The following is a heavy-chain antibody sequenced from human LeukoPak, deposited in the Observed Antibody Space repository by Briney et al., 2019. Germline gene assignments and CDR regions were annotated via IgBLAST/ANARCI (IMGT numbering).Heavy chain of an antibody. CDR3: ARGKYCSSTSCSFYYYYGMDV. CDR1: GYTFTSYD. V-gene: IGHV1-8*01. CDR2: VNPKYGNR. D-gene: IGHD2-2*01. Sequence: ASVKVSCKASGYTFTSYDIDWLRQATAQGMEWMGWVNPKYGNRDYAQKFQGRVTMTRNTSISTAYMELSSLRSEDTAVYYCARGKYCSSTSCSFYYYYGMDVWGQGTTVTVSS. J-gene: IGHJ6*02.